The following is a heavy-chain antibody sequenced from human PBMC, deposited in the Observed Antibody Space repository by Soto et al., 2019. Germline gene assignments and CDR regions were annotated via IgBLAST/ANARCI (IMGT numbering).Heavy chain of an antibody. J-gene: IGHJ4*02. CDR3: ARGGGSHYHDHEFDY. Sequence: PSETLSLTCAVYGGSFSGYYWSWIRQPPGKGLEWIGEINHSGSTNYNPSLKSRVTISVDTSKNQFSLKLTSVTTADTAVYYCARGGGSHYHDHEFDYWGQVPLVTVSS. CDR1: GGSFSGYY. V-gene: IGHV4-34*01. CDR2: INHSGST. D-gene: IGHD4-4*01.